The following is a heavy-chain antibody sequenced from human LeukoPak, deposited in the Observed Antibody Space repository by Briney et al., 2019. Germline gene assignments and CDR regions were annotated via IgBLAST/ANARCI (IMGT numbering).Heavy chain of an antibody. V-gene: IGHV4-34*01. D-gene: IGHD3-16*01. J-gene: IGHJ6*02. CDR1: GGSFSGYY. CDR2: INHSGST. CDR3: SRSGLTGMREYERADYYYYGMDL. Sequence: SETLSLTCAVYGGSFSGYYWSWIRQPPGKGLEWIGEINHSGSTNYNPSLKSRVTISVDTSKNQFSLKLTSVTAADTALYYCSRSGLTGMREYERADYYYYGMDLWGQGTAVTVFS.